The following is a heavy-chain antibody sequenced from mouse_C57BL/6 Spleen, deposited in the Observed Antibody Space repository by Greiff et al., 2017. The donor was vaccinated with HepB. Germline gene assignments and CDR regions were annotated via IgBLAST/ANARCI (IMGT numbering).Heavy chain of an antibody. CDR1: GYTFTSYW. V-gene: IGHV1-7*01. J-gene: IGHJ1*03. CDR3: AKGGESYWYFDV. Sequence: QVQLQQSGAELAKPGASVKLSCKASGYTFTSYWMHWVKQRPGQGLEWIGYINPSSGYTKYNQKFKDKATLTADKSSSTAYMQLSSLTYEDSAVYYCAKGGESYWYFDVWGTGPRSPSPQ. CDR2: INPSSGYT.